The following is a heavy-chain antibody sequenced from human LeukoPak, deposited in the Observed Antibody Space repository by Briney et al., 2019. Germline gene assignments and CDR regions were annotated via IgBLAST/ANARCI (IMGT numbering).Heavy chain of an antibody. D-gene: IGHD6-6*01. V-gene: IGHV3-23*01. Sequence: GGSLRLSCAASGFIFSNYAMSWVRQAPGKGLEWVSGISGSGGSTYYADSVKGRFTISRDNSKNTLYLQMNSLRAEDTAVYYCAKGGYSTSSPPDYWGQGTLVTVSS. CDR3: AKGGYSTSSPPDY. CDR2: ISGSGGST. CDR1: GFIFSNYA. J-gene: IGHJ4*02.